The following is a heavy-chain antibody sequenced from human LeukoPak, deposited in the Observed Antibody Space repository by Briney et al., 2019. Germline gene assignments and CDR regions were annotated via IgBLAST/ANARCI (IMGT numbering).Heavy chain of an antibody. CDR3: ARDVTLLWFGESRGDAFDI. CDR2: IYYSGST. V-gene: IGHV4-39*07. Sequence: SETLSLTRTVSGGSISSSSYYWGWIRQPPGKGLEWIGSIYYSGSTYYNPSLKSRVTISVDTSKNQFSLKLSSVTAADTAVYYCARDVTLLWFGESRGDAFDIWGQGTMVTVSS. D-gene: IGHD3-10*01. J-gene: IGHJ3*02. CDR1: GGSISSSSYY.